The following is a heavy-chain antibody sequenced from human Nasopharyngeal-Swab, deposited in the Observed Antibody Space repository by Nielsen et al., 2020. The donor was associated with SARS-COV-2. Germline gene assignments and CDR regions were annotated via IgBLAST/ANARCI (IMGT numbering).Heavy chain of an antibody. D-gene: IGHD6-13*01. CDR3: AKTKVRGIAAAGYYYYYGMDV. CDR1: GFTFSSYG. V-gene: IGHV3-30*18. CDR2: ISYDGSNK. Sequence: GESLKISCAASGFTFSSYGMHWVRQAPGKGLEWVAVISYDGSNKYYADSVKGRFTISRDNSKNTLYLQMNSLRAEDTAVYYCAKTKVRGIAAAGYYYYYGMDVWGQGTTVTVSS. J-gene: IGHJ6*02.